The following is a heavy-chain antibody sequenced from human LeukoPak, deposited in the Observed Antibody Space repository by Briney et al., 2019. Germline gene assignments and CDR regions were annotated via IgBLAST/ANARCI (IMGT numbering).Heavy chain of an antibody. D-gene: IGHD6-13*01. CDR3: ARAGRGAAAGLDY. J-gene: IGHJ4*02. CDR2: IYYSGST. Sequence: PSETLSVTCTVSGGSISSSSYYWGWIRQPPGKGLEWIGSIYYSGSTYYNPSLKSRVTISVDTSKNQFSLKLSSVTAADTAVYYCARAGRGAAAGLDYWGQGTLVTVSS. CDR1: GGSISSSSYY. V-gene: IGHV4-39*01.